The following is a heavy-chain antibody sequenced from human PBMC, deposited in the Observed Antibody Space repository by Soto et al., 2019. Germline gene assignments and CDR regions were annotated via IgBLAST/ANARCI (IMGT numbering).Heavy chain of an antibody. J-gene: IGHJ5*02. CDR3: ARDIGYCSGGSCSNPWFDP. D-gene: IGHD2-15*01. Sequence: ASVKVSCKASGYTFTSYGISWVRQAPGQGLEWKGWISPYNGNTNYAQKLQGRVTMTTDTSTSTAYMELRRLRSDDTAVYYCARDIGYCSGGSCSNPWFDPWGQGTLVTVSS. CDR2: ISPYNGNT. CDR1: GYTFTSYG. V-gene: IGHV1-18*01.